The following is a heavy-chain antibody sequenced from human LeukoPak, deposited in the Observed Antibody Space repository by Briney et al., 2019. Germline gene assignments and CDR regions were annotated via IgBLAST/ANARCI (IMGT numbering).Heavy chain of an antibody. CDR3: ARLLGYCSSTSCHSDP. D-gene: IGHD2-2*01. V-gene: IGHV4-31*03. CDR2: VYNSGST. J-gene: IGHJ5*02. CDR1: GGSISSGGYY. Sequence: SQTLSLTCTVSGGSISSGGYYWSWIRQHPGKGLEWIGYVYNSGSTYYNPSLKSRVTISVDTSKNQFSLKLSSVTAADTAVYYCARLLGYCSSTSCHSDPWGQGTLVTVSS.